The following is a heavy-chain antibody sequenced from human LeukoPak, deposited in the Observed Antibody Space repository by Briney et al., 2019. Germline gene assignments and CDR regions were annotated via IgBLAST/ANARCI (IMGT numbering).Heavy chain of an antibody. V-gene: IGHV4-59*08. CDR1: GGSISSYY. CDR3: ARQTTVLNWSDP. J-gene: IGHJ5*02. CDR2: IYYSGST. D-gene: IGHD4-17*01. Sequence: SETLSLTCTVSGGSISSYYWSWIRQPPGKGLEWIGYIYYSGSTNYNPSLKSRVTISVDTSKNQFSLELSSVTAADTAVYYCARQTTVLNWSDPWGQGTLVTVSS.